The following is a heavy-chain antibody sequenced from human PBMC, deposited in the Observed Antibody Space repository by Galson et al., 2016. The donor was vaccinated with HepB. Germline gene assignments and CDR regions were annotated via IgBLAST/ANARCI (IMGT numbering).Heavy chain of an antibody. Sequence: SLRLSCAASGSSFSGHGMHWLRQAPGKGLEWVAAIWHDGTNENYAASVKGRFSISRDNSKSMLYLQMDSLRAEDIAVYYCARVRSSSWFDSWGQGTLVTVS. CDR1: GSSFSGHG. D-gene: IGHD6-13*01. J-gene: IGHJ5*01. CDR2: IWHDGTNE. CDR3: ARVRSSSWFDS. V-gene: IGHV3-33*01.